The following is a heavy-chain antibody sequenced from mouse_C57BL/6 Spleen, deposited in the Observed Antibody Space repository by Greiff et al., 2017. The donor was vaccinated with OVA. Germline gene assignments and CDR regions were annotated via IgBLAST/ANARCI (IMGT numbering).Heavy chain of an antibody. CDR1: GFTFSDYY. D-gene: IGHD1-1*01. Sequence: EVKLVESEGGLVQPGSSMKLSCTASGFTFSDYYMAWVRQVPEKGLEWVANINYDGSSTYYLDSLKSRFIISRDNAKNIPYLQMSRLKSEDTATYYCARDMGDYGSGYFDVWGTGTTVTVSS. V-gene: IGHV5-16*01. CDR2: INYDGSST. CDR3: ARDMGDYGSGYFDV. J-gene: IGHJ1*03.